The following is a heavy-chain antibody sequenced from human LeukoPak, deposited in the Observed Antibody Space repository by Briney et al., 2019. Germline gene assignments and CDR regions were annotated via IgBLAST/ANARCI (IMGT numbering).Heavy chain of an antibody. Sequence: ASVKVSCKASGYTFTSYGISWVRQAPGQGLEWMGWISAYNGNTNYAQKLQGRVTMTRDMSTSTVYMELSSLRSEDTAVYYCASIPVTTGGIDYWGQGTLVTVSS. CDR2: ISAYNGNT. CDR3: ASIPVTTGGIDY. J-gene: IGHJ4*02. V-gene: IGHV1-18*01. CDR1: GYTFTSYG. D-gene: IGHD4-17*01.